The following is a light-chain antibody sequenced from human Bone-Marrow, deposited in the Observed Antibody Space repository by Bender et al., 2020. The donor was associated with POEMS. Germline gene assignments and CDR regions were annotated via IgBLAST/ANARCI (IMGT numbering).Light chain of an antibody. CDR3: CSYADNSVWV. CDR1: SSDVANYKY. J-gene: IGLJ3*02. CDR2: DVS. Sequence: QSALTQPASVSGSPGQSITISCTGGSSDVANYKYVSWYQQHPGKAPKLIIFDVSNRPSAVPNRFSGSKSGNTASLTISGLQAEDEADFYCCSYADNSVWVFGGGTKLTVL. V-gene: IGLV2-14*03.